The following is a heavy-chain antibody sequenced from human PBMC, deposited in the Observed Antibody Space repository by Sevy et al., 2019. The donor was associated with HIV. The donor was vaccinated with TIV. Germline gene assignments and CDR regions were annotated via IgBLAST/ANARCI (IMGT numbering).Heavy chain of an antibody. V-gene: IGHV1-2*02. CDR3: ARMGDYSDSSGYYPLKF. CDR1: GYTFTGYY. D-gene: IGHD3-22*01. Sequence: ASVKVSCKASGYTFTGYYVHWVRQAHGQGLEWMGWINPNNGGTYFAKKFQDSVTLTTDTSVNTAYMELRSLTFDGTAIYYCARMGDYSDSSGYYPLKFWGQGTLVTVSS. J-gene: IGHJ4*02. CDR2: INPNNGGT.